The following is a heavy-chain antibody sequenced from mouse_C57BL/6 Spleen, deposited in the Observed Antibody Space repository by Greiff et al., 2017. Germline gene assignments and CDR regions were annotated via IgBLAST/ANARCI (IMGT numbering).Heavy chain of an antibody. V-gene: IGHV1-82*01. D-gene: IGHD1-1*01. Sequence: VQLQQSGPELVKPGASVKISCKASGYAFSSSWMNWVKQRPGQGLEWIGRIYPGDGDTNYNGKFKGKATLTADTSSSTAYMQLSSLTSEDSAVFFGARDYYGSSYDWCFDVWGTGTTVTVTS. CDR2: IYPGDGDT. J-gene: IGHJ1*03. CDR3: ARDYYGSSYDWCFDV. CDR1: GYAFSSSW.